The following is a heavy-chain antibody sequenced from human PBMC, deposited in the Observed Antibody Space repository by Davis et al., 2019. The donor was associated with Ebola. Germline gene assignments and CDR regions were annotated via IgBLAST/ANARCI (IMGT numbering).Heavy chain of an antibody. CDR2: ISYDGSNK. CDR1: GFTFSSYA. Sequence: PGGSLRLSCAASGFTFSSYAMHWVRQAPGKGLEWVAVISYDGSNKYYADSVKGRFTISRDNSKNTLYLQLNSLRSEDTAVYYCARSSSGYGLDYWGQGTLVTVSS. J-gene: IGHJ4*02. D-gene: IGHD3-22*01. CDR3: ARSSSGYGLDY. V-gene: IGHV3-30-3*01.